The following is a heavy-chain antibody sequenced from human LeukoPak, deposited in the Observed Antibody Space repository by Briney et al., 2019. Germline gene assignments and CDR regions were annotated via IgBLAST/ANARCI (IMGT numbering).Heavy chain of an antibody. V-gene: IGHV4-38-2*02. CDR3: ARHLDYYDSSGYYSTLLVGMDV. J-gene: IGHJ6*02. D-gene: IGHD3-22*01. Sequence: SETLSLTCTVSGYSISSGYYWGWIRQPPGKGLEWIGYIYYSGSTNYNPSLKSRVTISVDTSKNQFSLKLSSVTAADTAVYYCARHLDYYDSSGYYSTLLVGMDVWGQGTTVTVSS. CDR2: IYYSGST. CDR1: GYSISSGYY.